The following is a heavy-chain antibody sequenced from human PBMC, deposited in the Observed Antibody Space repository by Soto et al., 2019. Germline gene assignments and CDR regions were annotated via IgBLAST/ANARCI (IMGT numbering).Heavy chain of an antibody. D-gene: IGHD5-18*01. Sequence: PGGSLRLSCAASGFTVSSNYMSWVRQAPGKGLEWVSVIYSGGSTYYAXXVKXXXXXXXXXXXNTLYLQMNSLRAEDTAVYYCAREPVDTAQTTSDYWGQGTLVTVSS. CDR1: GFTVSSNY. J-gene: IGHJ4*02. V-gene: IGHV3-66*01. CDR2: IYSGGST. CDR3: AREPVDTAQTTSDY.